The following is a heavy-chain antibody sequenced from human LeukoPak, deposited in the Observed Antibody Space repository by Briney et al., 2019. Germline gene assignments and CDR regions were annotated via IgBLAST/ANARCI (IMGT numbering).Heavy chain of an antibody. D-gene: IGHD7-27*01. CDR2: IYPGDSDT. CDR1: GYSFTSYW. V-gene: IGHV5-51*01. CDR3: TRTDRTEDPLDY. Sequence: GESLKISCKGSGYSFTSYWIGWVRQMPGKGLEWMGIIYPGDSDTRYSPSFEGQVTISADKSISTAYLQWNSLKASDSAMYYCTRTDRTEDPLDYWGQGTLVTVSS. J-gene: IGHJ4*02.